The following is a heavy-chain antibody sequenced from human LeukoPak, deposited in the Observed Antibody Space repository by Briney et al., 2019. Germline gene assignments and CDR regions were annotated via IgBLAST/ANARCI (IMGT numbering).Heavy chain of an antibody. V-gene: IGHV4-59*01. Sequence: SETLSLTCTASGCSISSYYWSWIRQPPGKGLEWIGYIYYSGSTNYNPSLKRRVTISVDTSKNQFSLKLSSVTAADTAVYYCARVVGSGGILDYWGQGTLVTVSS. D-gene: IGHD2-15*01. J-gene: IGHJ4*02. CDR2: IYYSGST. CDR1: GCSISSYY. CDR3: ARVVGSGGILDY.